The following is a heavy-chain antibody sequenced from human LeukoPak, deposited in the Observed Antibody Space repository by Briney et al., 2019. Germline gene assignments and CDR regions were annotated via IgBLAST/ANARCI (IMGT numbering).Heavy chain of an antibody. V-gene: IGHV1-2*02. J-gene: IGHJ4*02. D-gene: IGHD2-2*01. CDR1: GYTFTGYY. Sequence: ASVKVSCKASGYTFTGYYMHWVRQAPGQGLEWMGWINPNSGGTNYAQKFQGRVTMTRDTSISTAYMELSRLRSDGTAVYYCACPRVVPAAMPDYWGQGTLVTVSS. CDR3: ACPRVVPAAMPDY. CDR2: INPNSGGT.